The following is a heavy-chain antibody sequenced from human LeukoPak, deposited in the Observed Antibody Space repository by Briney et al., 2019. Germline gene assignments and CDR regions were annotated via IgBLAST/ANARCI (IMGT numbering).Heavy chain of an antibody. Sequence: GGSLRLSCAASGFTFSSYEMNWVRQAPGKGLEGVSYIISSGSTIYYADSVKGRFTISRDNAKNSLYLQMNSLRAADTAVYYCARVPYGSSYGSYYFDYWGQGTLVTVSS. CDR2: IISSGSTI. CDR1: GFTFSSYE. CDR3: ARVPYGSSYGSYYFDY. V-gene: IGHV3-48*03. D-gene: IGHD5-18*01. J-gene: IGHJ4*02.